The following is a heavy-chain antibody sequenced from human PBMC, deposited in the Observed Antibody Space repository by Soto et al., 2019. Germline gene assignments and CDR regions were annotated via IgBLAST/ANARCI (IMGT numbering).Heavy chain of an antibody. D-gene: IGHD6-13*01. V-gene: IGHV3-43*01. Sequence: GGSLRLSCAASGFTFDDYTMHWVRQAPGKGLEWVSLISWDGGSTYYADSVKGRFTISRDNSKNSLYLQMNSLRTEDTALYYCAKDIGNIAAAGYFDYWGQGTLVTVSS. CDR1: GFTFDDYT. CDR3: AKDIGNIAAAGYFDY. CDR2: ISWDGGST. J-gene: IGHJ4*02.